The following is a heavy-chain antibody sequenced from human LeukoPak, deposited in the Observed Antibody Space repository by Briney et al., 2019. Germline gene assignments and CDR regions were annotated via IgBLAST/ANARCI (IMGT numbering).Heavy chain of an antibody. D-gene: IGHD5-18*01. V-gene: IGHV4-39*01. CDR2: IYYSGST. CDR3: ARSANQIQLWSPFDY. Sequence: SETLSLTCTVSGGSISSSSYYWGWIRQPPGEGLEWLGSIYYSGSTYYNPSLKSRVTISVDTSKNQFSLKLSSVTAADTAVYYCARSANQIQLWSPFDYWGQGTLVTVSS. J-gene: IGHJ4*02. CDR1: GGSISSSSYY.